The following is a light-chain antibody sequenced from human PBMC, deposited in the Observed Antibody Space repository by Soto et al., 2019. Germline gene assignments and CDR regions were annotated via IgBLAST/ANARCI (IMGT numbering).Light chain of an antibody. Sequence: DIQMIQSPSTLSASVGDRVTITCRASQSISSWLAWYQQKPGKAPKLLIYKASSLESGVPSRFSGSGSGTEFTLTISSLQPDDFATYYCQQYNSYSPPWTFGQGTKVEIK. CDR2: KAS. J-gene: IGKJ1*01. V-gene: IGKV1-5*03. CDR3: QQYNSYSPPWT. CDR1: QSISSW.